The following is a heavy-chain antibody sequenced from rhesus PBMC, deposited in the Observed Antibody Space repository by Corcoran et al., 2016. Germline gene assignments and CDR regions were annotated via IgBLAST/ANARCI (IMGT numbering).Heavy chain of an antibody. V-gene: IGHV4S2*01. J-gene: IGHJ5-1*01. CDR3: ARDLNGGAFDRFDV. CDR1: GASISSNY. CDR2: TSGEGWKT. D-gene: IGHD2-39*02. Sequence: QVQLQESGPGLVKPSETLPLTCAVSGASISSNYWRWIRQAPGKGLEWIGRTSGEGWKTDYNPSLKSRVSISVDTSKNQFSLKLSSVTAADTVVYYCARDLNGGAFDRFDVWGAGALVTVSS.